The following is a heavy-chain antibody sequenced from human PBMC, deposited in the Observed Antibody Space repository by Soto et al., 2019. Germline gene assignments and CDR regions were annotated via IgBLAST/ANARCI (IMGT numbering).Heavy chain of an antibody. D-gene: IGHD3-3*01. CDR3: ARGVYDYWSGYYAGSGLDV. V-gene: IGHV4-59*13. CDR1: GDSMSPFY. CDR2: IYYSGNT. Sequence: SETLSLTCTVSGDSMSPFYWNLIRQSPGKGLEWIGYIYYSGNTNYNPSLKSRVAISVDTSKNQFYLKLNSVTAADTAVYYCARGVYDYWSGYYAGSGLDVWGQGTTVTVSS. J-gene: IGHJ6*02.